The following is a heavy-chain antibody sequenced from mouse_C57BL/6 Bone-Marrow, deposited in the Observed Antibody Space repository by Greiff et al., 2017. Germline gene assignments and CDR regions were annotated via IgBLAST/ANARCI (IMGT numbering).Heavy chain of an antibody. D-gene: IGHD2-5*01. V-gene: IGHV5-12*01. CDR1: GFTFSDYY. J-gene: IGHJ3*01. CDR3: ARQGTYYSNYEAY. Sequence: EVKLVESGGGLVQPGGSLKLSCAASGFTFSDYYMYWVRQTPEKRLEWVAYISNGGGSTYYPDTVKGRFTISRDNAKNTLYLQMSRLKSEDTAMYYCARQGTYYSNYEAYWGQGTLVTVSA. CDR2: ISNGGGST.